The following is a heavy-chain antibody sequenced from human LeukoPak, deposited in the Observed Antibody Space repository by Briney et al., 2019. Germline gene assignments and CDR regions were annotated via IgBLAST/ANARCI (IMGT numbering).Heavy chain of an antibody. CDR2: IYSGSDTI. Sequence: GGSLRLSCAASGFTFSAYSMNWVRQAPGKGLEWLSRIYSGSDTIYYTDSVGGRFTISRDNAKSSLYLQMNSLRDEDTAVYYCVRDKDYTFDIWGQGTMVTVSS. CDR3: VRDKDYTFDI. J-gene: IGHJ3*02. CDR1: GFTFSAYS. D-gene: IGHD4-11*01. V-gene: IGHV3-48*02.